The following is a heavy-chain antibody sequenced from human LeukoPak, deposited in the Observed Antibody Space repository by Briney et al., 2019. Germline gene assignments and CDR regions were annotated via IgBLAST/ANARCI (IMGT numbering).Heavy chain of an antibody. V-gene: IGHV4-39*01. J-gene: IGHJ4*02. Sequence: PSETLSLTCTVSVGSISSSSYYWGWIRQPPGKGLEWIGSIYYSGSTYYNPSLKSRVTISVDTSKNQFSLKLSSVTAADTAVYYCAGIAGRDLLQFDYWGQGTLVTVSS. D-gene: IGHD1-20*01. CDR1: VGSISSSSYY. CDR2: IYYSGST. CDR3: AGIAGRDLLQFDY.